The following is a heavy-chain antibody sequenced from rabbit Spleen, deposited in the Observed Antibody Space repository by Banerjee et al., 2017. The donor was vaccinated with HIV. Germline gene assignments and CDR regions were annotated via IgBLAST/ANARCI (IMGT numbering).Heavy chain of an antibody. CDR1: GFSFSTAYY. J-gene: IGHJ6*01. CDR3: ARDTSSSFSSYGMDL. D-gene: IGHD1-1*01. Sequence: QQLVESGGGLVKPGASLTLTCKASGFSFSTAYYICWVRQAPGKGLEWIGCIYPDGIGSTAFASWAKGRFTISKTSSTTVTLQMTSLTAADTATYFCARDTSSSFSSYGMDLWGQGTLVTVS. V-gene: IGHV1S40*01. CDR2: IYPDGIGST.